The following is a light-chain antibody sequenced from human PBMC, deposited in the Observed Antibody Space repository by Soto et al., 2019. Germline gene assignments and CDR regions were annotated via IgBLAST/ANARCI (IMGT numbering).Light chain of an antibody. Sequence: QSVLTQPPSVSAAPGQTVTISCSGSNSNIGNHYVSWYQQVPGTAPKLLIFDNNNRPSGIPDRFSGSKSGTSATLDITGLQTGDDADYYCGTWEGGLSTGFLVLGTGTKVTVL. CDR3: GTWEGGLSTGFLV. CDR2: DNN. CDR1: NSNIGNHY. V-gene: IGLV1-51*01. J-gene: IGLJ1*01.